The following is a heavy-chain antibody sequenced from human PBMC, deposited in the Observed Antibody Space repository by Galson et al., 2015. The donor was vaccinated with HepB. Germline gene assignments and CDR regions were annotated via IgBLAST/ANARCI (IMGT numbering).Heavy chain of an antibody. CDR1: GGTFSSYA. CDR2: IIPIFGTA. Sequence: SVKVSCKASGGTFSSYAISWVRQAPGQGLEWMGGIIPIFGTANYAQKFQGRVTITADESTSTAYMELSSLRSEDTAVYYCARVLLGYCSGGSCYGYYGMDVWGQGTTVTVSS. D-gene: IGHD2-15*01. V-gene: IGHV1-69*13. J-gene: IGHJ6*02. CDR3: ARVLLGYCSGGSCYGYYGMDV.